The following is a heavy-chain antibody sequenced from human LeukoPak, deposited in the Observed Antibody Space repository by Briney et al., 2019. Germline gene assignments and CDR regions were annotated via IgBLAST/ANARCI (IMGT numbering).Heavy chain of an antibody. Sequence: GGSLRLSCAASGFTFSSYSMNWVRQAPGKGLEWVSAISGSGGSTYYADSVKGRFTISRDNSKNTLYLQMNSLRAEDTAVYYCAKTPIDYYDSSGYYSGGYWGQGTLVTVSS. J-gene: IGHJ4*02. CDR1: GFTFSSYS. CDR2: ISGSGGST. D-gene: IGHD3-22*01. CDR3: AKTPIDYYDSSGYYSGGY. V-gene: IGHV3-23*01.